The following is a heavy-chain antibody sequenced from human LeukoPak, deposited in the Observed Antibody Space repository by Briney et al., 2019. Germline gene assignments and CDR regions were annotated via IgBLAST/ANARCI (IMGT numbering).Heavy chain of an antibody. V-gene: IGHV4-34*01. J-gene: IGHJ6*03. CDR2: INHSGNT. CDR3: ARMQPYDSGSYYNPRRYYYYMDV. D-gene: IGHD3-10*01. Sequence: SETLSLTCAVYGGSFSGYYWSWIRQPPGKGLEWIGEINHSGNTNYNPSLKSRVTISVDTSKNQFSLKLSSVTAADTAVYYCARMQPYDSGSYYNPRRYYYYMDVWGKGTTVTISS. CDR1: GGSFSGYY.